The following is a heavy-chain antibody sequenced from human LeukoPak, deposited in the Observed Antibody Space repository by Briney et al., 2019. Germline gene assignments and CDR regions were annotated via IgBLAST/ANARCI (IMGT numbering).Heavy chain of an antibody. Sequence: PSETLSLTCTVSSGSISSYYWSWIRQPPGKGLEWIGYIYYSGSTNYNPSLKSRVTISVDTSKNQFSLKLGSVTAADTAVYYCARVNSLGYYFDYWGQGTLVTVSS. D-gene: IGHD2/OR15-2a*01. CDR2: IYYSGST. CDR3: ARVNSLGYYFDY. J-gene: IGHJ4*02. CDR1: SGSISSYY. V-gene: IGHV4-59*01.